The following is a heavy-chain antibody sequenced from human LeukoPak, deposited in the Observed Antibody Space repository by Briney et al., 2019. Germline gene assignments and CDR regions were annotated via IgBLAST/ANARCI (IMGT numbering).Heavy chain of an antibody. D-gene: IGHD3-16*02. CDR2: ISGSGGST. CDR3: AKEGIDYDYVWGSYRQYYFDY. J-gene: IGHJ4*02. CDR1: GFTFSSYA. Sequence: GGSLRLSCAASGFTFSSYAMSWVRQAPGKGLEWVSAISGSGGSTYYADSVKGRFTISRDNSKNTLYLQMNGLRAEDTAVYYCAKEGIDYDYVWGSYRQYYFDYWGQGTLVTVSS. V-gene: IGHV3-23*01.